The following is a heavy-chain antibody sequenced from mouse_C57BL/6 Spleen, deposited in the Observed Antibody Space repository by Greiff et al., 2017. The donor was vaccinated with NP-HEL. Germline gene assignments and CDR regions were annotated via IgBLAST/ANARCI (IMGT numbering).Heavy chain of an antibody. CDR2: IYPRDGST. V-gene: IGHV1-85*01. CDR3: ATKGPFAY. Sequence: VQLQESGPELVKPGASVKLSCKASGYTFTSYDINWVKQRPGQGLEWIGWIYPRDGSTKYNEKFKGKATLTVDTSSSTAYMELHSLTSEDSAVYFCATKGPFAYWGQGTLVTVSA. CDR1: GYTFTSYD. J-gene: IGHJ3*01.